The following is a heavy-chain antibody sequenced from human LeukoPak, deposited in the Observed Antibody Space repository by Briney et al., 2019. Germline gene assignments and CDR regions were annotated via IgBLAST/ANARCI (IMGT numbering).Heavy chain of an antibody. Sequence: GGSLTLSCVGTGFTFNSYGMHWVRQAPGKGLEWVAVVSFDGYNKYYADSVKGRFTTSRDNPGRSVHLQMNSLTSEDTAVYFCAKTQRLIDFFDSWGQGILVTVSP. J-gene: IGHJ4*02. V-gene: IGHV3-30*18. CDR3: AKTQRLIDFFDS. CDR1: GFTFNSYG. D-gene: IGHD1-1*01. CDR2: VSFDGYNK.